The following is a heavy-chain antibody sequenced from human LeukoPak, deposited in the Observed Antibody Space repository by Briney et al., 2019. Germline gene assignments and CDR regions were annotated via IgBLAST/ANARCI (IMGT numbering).Heavy chain of an antibody. D-gene: IGHD6-19*01. CDR1: GGSISSYY. CDR3: ARAVAGHPSYYYYMDV. V-gene: IGHV4-59*01. Sequence: SETLSLTCTVSGGSISSYYWSWIRQPPGKGLEWIGYIYYSGSTNYNPSLKSRVTISVDTSKNQFSLKLSSVTAADTAVHYCARAVAGHPSYYYYMDVWGKGTTVTISS. J-gene: IGHJ6*03. CDR2: IYYSGST.